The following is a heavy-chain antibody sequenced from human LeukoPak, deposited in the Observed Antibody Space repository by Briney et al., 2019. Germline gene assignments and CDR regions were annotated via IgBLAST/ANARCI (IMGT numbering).Heavy chain of an antibody. D-gene: IGHD5-12*01. CDR1: GGSFSSGGYY. V-gene: IGHV4-31*03. CDR3: ARGWIQRHDAFDI. CDR2: IYYSGST. Sequence: PSQTLSLTCTVSGGSFSSGGYYWSWLRQHPGTGLEWIGYIYYSGSTYYNPSLKSRVTISVDTSKNQFSLKLSSVTAADTAVYYCARGWIQRHDAFDIWGQGTMVTVSS. J-gene: IGHJ3*02.